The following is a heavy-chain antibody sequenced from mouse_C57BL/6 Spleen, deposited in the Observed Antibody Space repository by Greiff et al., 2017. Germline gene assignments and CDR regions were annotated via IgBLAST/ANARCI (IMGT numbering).Heavy chain of an antibody. J-gene: IGHJ1*03. CDR3: ARSEYDYDWYFDV. CDR1: GYTFTSYW. V-gene: IGHV1-7*01. D-gene: IGHD2-4*01. Sequence: QVQLKQSGAELAKPGASVKLSCTASGYTFTSYWIGYINPSSGYTKYNQKFKDKATLTAAKSSSTAYMQLSSLTYEDSAVYYCARSEYDYDWYFDVWGTGTTVTVSS. CDR2: INPSSGYT.